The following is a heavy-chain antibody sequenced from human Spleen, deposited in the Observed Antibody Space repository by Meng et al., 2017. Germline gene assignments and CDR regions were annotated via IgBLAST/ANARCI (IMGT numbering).Heavy chain of an antibody. D-gene: IGHD5-18*01. CDR2: ISSSGSTI. CDR1: GFTFSDYY. CDR3: ARDLTVDTAMVGPFDY. Sequence: GESLKISCAASGFTFSDYYMSWIRQAPGKGLEWVSYISSSGSTIYYADSVKGRFTIPRDNSKNTLYLQMNSLRAEDTAVYYCARDLTVDTAMVGPFDYWGQGTLVTVSS. V-gene: IGHV3-11*04. J-gene: IGHJ4*02.